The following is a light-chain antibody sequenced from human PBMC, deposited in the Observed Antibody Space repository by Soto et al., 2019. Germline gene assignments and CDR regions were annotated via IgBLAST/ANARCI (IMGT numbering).Light chain of an antibody. CDR2: GAS. Sequence: ENVLTQSPGTLSLSPGERATLSCRASQIVSSNYLAWYQQKPGQAPRLLIYGASSRATGIPDRFSGSGSGTDFTLTISRLEPEYFAVYYCQQYGSPRPFGQGTKVE. V-gene: IGKV3-20*01. CDR3: QQYGSPRP. J-gene: IGKJ1*01. CDR1: QIVSSNY.